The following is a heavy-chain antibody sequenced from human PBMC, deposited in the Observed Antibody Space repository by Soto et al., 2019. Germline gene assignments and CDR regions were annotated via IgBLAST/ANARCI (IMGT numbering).Heavy chain of an antibody. D-gene: IGHD4-17*01. CDR2: LGPDGRNT. CDR1: EFSFSRYA. CDR3: VKQMTTWTDSFFDF. V-gene: IGHV3-23*01. J-gene: IGHJ4*02. Sequence: VGSLRLSCVASEFSFSRYAMTWVRQAAGKGLQWVAGLGPDGRNTFYGESVRGRFTISRDNSRNTLYLQMSSLRAEDTAVYFCVKQMTTWTDSFFDFWGQGIQVTVSS.